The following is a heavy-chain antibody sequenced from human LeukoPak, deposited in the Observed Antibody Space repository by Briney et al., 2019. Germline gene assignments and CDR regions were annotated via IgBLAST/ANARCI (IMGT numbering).Heavy chain of an antibody. CDR3: ARERPDSSGWFDY. D-gene: IGHD6-19*01. J-gene: IGHJ4*02. CDR2: INPNSGGT. Sequence: ASVTVSFKASGYTFTCYYMYWVRQAPGQGLEWMGWINPNSGGTNYAQTFQGRVTMTRDTSISTAYMELTSLRSDDTAVYYCARERPDSSGWFDYWGQGTLVTVSS. CDR1: GYTFTCYY. V-gene: IGHV1-2*02.